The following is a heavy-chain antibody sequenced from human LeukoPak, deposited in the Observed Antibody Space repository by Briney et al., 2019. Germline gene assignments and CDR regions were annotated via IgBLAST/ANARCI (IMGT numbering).Heavy chain of an antibody. Sequence: PGGSLRLSCAASGFAFSSYAMHWVRQAPGKGLEWVAFIRYDGSNKYYADSVKGRFTISRDNSKNTLYLQMNSLRAEDTAVYYCAKRGCSGGSCYSDWFDPWGQGTLVTVSS. V-gene: IGHV3-30*02. D-gene: IGHD2-15*01. CDR2: IRYDGSNK. CDR3: AKRGCSGGSCYSDWFDP. CDR1: GFAFSSYA. J-gene: IGHJ5*02.